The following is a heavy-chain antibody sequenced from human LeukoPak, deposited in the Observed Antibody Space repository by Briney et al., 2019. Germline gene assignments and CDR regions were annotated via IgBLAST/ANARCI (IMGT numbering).Heavy chain of an antibody. D-gene: IGHD2-21*02. CDR1: GGSFSGYY. Sequence: SETLSLTCAVYGGSFSGYYWSWIRQPPGKGLEWIGEINHSGSTNYNPSLKSRVTISVDTSKNQFSLKLSSVTAADTAVYYCARGSGHIVVVTAVRAFDIWGRGTMVTVSS. J-gene: IGHJ3*02. V-gene: IGHV4-34*01. CDR3: ARGSGHIVVVTAVRAFDI. CDR2: INHSGST.